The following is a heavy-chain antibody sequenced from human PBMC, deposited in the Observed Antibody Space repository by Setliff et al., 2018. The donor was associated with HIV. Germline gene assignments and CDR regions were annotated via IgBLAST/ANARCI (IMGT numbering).Heavy chain of an antibody. Sequence: SVKVSCKASGGTFSSYAISWVRQAPGQELEWMGGIIPIFGTANYAQKFQGRVTFTTDESTSTAYMELSSLRSEDTAVYYCARGRIRKTYYYGSGSYSSYWGQGTQVTVSS. CDR2: IIPIFGTA. D-gene: IGHD3-10*01. J-gene: IGHJ4*02. CDR1: GGTFSSYA. CDR3: ARGRIRKTYYYGSGSYSSY. V-gene: IGHV1-69*05.